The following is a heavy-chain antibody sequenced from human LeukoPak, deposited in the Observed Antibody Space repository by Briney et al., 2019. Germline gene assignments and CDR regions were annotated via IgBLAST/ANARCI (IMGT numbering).Heavy chain of an antibody. CDR1: GYTFSDYY. Sequence: GASVKVSCKASGYTFSDYYIHWVRQGPGHGLEWMGWINPNSGGTDYAQRFQGRVTMTRETSNTTAYMDLSRLRSDDTAVYYCARVNYRSGFFRNFYYYGMDVWGQGTTVTVSS. J-gene: IGHJ6*02. CDR3: ARVNYRSGFFRNFYYYGMDV. D-gene: IGHD6-19*01. V-gene: IGHV1-2*02. CDR2: INPNSGGT.